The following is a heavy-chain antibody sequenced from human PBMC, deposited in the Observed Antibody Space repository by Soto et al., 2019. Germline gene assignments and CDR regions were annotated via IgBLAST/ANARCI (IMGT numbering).Heavy chain of an antibody. CDR1: RGTFGNYA. D-gene: IGHD3-10*01. CDR2: IMPVFGTV. Sequence: QVQLVQSGAEVKKPGSSVKVSCKASRGTFGNYAVSWVRQAPGQGLERMGGIMPVFGTVNYAQKFQGRVTITADKFTNTAYMELSRLTSQDTAIYYCARVSVPGIYGEDVWGPGTTVAVSS. CDR3: ARVSVPGIYGEDV. V-gene: IGHV1-69*06. J-gene: IGHJ6*02.